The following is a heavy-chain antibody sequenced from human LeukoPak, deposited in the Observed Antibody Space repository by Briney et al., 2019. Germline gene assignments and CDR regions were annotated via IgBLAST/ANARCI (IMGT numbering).Heavy chain of an antibody. D-gene: IGHD3-10*01. J-gene: IGHJ4*02. CDR3: ATVGDYSGSGRIYHYFDY. CDR1: GYTFTSYD. CDR2: MNPNSGNT. V-gene: IGHV1-8*03. Sequence: ASVKVSCKASGYTFTSYDINWVRQATGQGLEWMGWMNPNSGNTGYAQKFQGRVTITRNTSISTAYMELSSLRSEDTAVYYCATVGDYSGSGRIYHYFDYWGQGTLVTVSS.